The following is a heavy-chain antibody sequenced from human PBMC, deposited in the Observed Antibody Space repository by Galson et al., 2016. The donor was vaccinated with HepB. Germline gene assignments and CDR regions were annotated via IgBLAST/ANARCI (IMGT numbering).Heavy chain of an antibody. CDR3: AADYSFALIKAAAAPYLDY. CDR2: IVVGSGDT. V-gene: IGHV1-58*01. Sequence: SVKVSCKASGFTFTNSAVQWVRQTRGQRLEWIGWIVVGSGDTNYAQNFQERVTITWDMSTNTAYMELSSLRSEDTAVYYCAADYSFALIKAAAAPYLDYWGQGTLVTVSS. CDR1: GFTFTNSA. D-gene: IGHD6-13*01. J-gene: IGHJ4*02.